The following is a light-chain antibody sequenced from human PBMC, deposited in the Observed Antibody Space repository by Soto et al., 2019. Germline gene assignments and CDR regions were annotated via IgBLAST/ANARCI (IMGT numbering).Light chain of an antibody. CDR3: CSYTSSFTAV. CDR1: SSDVGGYNY. Sequence: QSVLTQPASVSGSPGQSLTISCTGTSSDVGGYNYVSWYQRRPGKAPKLMIYDVSNRPSGVSNRFSGSKSGSTASLTISGLQTEDEADYYCCSYTSSFTAVFGGGTQLTVL. J-gene: IGLJ2*01. V-gene: IGLV2-14*01. CDR2: DVS.